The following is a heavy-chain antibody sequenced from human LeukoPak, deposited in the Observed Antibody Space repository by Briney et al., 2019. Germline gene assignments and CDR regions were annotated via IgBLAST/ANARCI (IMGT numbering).Heavy chain of an antibody. CDR1: GGSISSYY. CDR3: ARATNSGWYNDY. CDR2: IYYSGGT. V-gene: IGHV4-59*01. Sequence: PSETLSLTCTVSGGSISSYYWSWIRQPPGKGLEWIGYIYYSGGTSYNPSLKSRVTMSVDTSKNQFSLKLSSVTAADTAVYYCARATNSGWYNDYWGQGTLVTVSS. D-gene: IGHD6-19*01. J-gene: IGHJ4*02.